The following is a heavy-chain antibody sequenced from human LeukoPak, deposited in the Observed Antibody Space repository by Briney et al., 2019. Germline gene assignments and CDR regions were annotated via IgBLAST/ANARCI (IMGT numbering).Heavy chain of an antibody. D-gene: IGHD3/OR15-3a*01. CDR2: ISSGGTTI. CDR3: AKSFMD. V-gene: IGHV3-48*03. CDR1: GFTFSSYE. Sequence: GGSLRLPCAASGFTFSSYEMNWVRQAPGKGLEWVSHISSGGTTIYYADSVKGRFTISRDNAKNSLYLQMNGLRAEDTAVYYCAKSFMDRVQGTLVTVSS. J-gene: IGHJ4*02.